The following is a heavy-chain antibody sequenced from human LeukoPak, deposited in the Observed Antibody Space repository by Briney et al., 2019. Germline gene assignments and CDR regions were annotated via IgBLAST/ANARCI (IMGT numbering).Heavy chain of an antibody. J-gene: IGHJ4*02. CDR1: GGTFSSYA. CDR2: IIPIFGTA. D-gene: IGHD5-12*01. V-gene: IGHV1-69*13. Sequence: GASVKVSCTASGGTFSSYAISWVRQAPGQGLEWMGGIIPIFGTANYAQKFQGRVTITADESTSTAYMELSSLRSEDTAVYYCARYSGYDSQNDNWGQGTLVTVSS. CDR3: ARYSGYDSQNDN.